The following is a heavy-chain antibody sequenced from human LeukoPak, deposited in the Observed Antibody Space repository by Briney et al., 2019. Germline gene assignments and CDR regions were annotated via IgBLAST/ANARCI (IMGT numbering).Heavy chain of an antibody. CDR3: ATRTLYCSTSRCYLDY. Sequence: GGSLRLSCAASGFTFSSYAMSWVRQAPGKGLEWVSSISGSGAGTYYADSVKGRFTISRDNSKNTLYLQMSSLRAADTAVYYCATRTLYCSTSRCYLDYWGRGTLVTVSS. J-gene: IGHJ4*02. V-gene: IGHV3-23*01. CDR2: ISGSGAGT. D-gene: IGHD2-2*01. CDR1: GFTFSSYA.